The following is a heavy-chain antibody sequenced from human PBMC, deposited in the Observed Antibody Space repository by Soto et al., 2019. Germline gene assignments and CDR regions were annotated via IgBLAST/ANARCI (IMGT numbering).Heavy chain of an antibody. V-gene: IGHV3-30-3*01. CDR2: ISYDGSNK. D-gene: IGHD3-22*01. Sequence: GGSLRLSCADSGFTFSSYAMHWVRRAPGKGLEWVAVISYDGSNKYYADSVKGRFTISKDNSKNTLYLQMNSLRAEDTVVYYCARDVSSGPMYYFDYWGQGPLVTVSS. CDR1: GFTFSSYA. CDR3: ARDVSSGPMYYFDY. J-gene: IGHJ4*02.